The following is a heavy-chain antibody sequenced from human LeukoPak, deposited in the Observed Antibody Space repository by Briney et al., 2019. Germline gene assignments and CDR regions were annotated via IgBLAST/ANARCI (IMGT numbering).Heavy chain of an antibody. Sequence: GGSLRLSCAASGFTFSSYGMHWVRQAPGKGLEWVAFIRYDGGNKFYADSVKGRFTISRDNSKNTLYLQMNSLRAEDTAVYYCAKELPNYDFWSGSPPYWGRGTLVTVSS. CDR3: AKELPNYDFWSGSPPY. CDR2: IRYDGGNK. J-gene: IGHJ4*02. CDR1: GFTFSSYG. V-gene: IGHV3-30*02. D-gene: IGHD3-3*01.